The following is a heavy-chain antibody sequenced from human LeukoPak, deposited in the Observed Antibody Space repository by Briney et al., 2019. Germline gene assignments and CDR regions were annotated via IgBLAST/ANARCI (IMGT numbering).Heavy chain of an antibody. CDR3: VRPITGYGSGTYYPKYFDY. D-gene: IGHD3-10*01. Sequence: GESLKISCKGSGSSFTSHWIGWVRQMPGKGLEWMGIIYPGDSDTRYSPSFQGQVTISADKSISTAYLEWSSLKASDTAMYYCVRPITGYGSGTYYPKYFDYWGQGTLVTVSS. CDR2: IYPGDSDT. V-gene: IGHV5-51*01. J-gene: IGHJ4*02. CDR1: GSSFTSHW.